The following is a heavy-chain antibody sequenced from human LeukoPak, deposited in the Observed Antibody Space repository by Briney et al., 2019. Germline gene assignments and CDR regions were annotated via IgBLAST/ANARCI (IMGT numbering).Heavy chain of an antibody. CDR3: ARGGDSGGYSRHPFDH. D-gene: IGHD3-22*01. Sequence: SETLSLTCSVSGGSISSGGYYWSWIRQPAGKGLEWVGRIYTSGSTNYNPSLRSRVTISLDTSKNQFSLELNSVTAADTAMYYCARGGDSGGYSRHPFDHWGQGTLVTVSS. CDR2: IYTSGST. CDR1: GGSISSGGYY. V-gene: IGHV4-61*02. J-gene: IGHJ4*02.